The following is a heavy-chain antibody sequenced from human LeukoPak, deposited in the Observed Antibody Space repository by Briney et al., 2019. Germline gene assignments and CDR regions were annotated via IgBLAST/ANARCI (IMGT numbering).Heavy chain of an antibody. CDR2: ISYDGSNK. V-gene: IGHV3-30*04. J-gene: IGHJ6*03. Sequence: GGSLRLSCAASGFTFSSYAMHWVRQAPGKGLEWVAVISYDGSNKYYADSVKGRFTISRDNSKNTLYLQMNSLRAEDTAVYYCARDVVVVAATTYYYYYYYMDVWGKGTTVTVSS. CDR3: ARDVVVVAATTYYYYYYYMDV. D-gene: IGHD2-15*01. CDR1: GFTFSSYA.